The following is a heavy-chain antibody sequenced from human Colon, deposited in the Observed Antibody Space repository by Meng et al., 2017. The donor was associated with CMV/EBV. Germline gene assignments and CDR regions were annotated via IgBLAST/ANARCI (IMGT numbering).Heavy chain of an antibody. CDR3: ARTPGHHDSSGFYYYFDY. J-gene: IGHJ4*02. D-gene: IGHD3-22*01. Sequence: ISSSDYYWSWIRRSPEKGLEWIGYIYYSGSTYFNPSLDSRLAISVDTSKSQFSLQLSSVTAADTAVYYCARTPGHHDSSGFYYYFDYWGPGTLVTVSS. V-gene: IGHV4-30-4*01. CDR1: ISSSDYY. CDR2: IYYSGST.